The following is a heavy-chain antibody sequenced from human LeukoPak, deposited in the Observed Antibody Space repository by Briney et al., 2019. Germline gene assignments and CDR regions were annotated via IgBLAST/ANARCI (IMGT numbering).Heavy chain of an antibody. V-gene: IGHV3-7*01. CDR3: ARSYGSGSRTYMFDP. Sequence: GGSLRLSCAASGFTFSSYWMSWVRQAPGKGLEWVANIKQDGSEKYYVDSVKGRFTISRDNAKNSLYLQMNSLRAEDTAVYYCARSYGSGSRTYMFDPWGQGTLVTVSS. CDR1: GFTFSSYW. J-gene: IGHJ5*02. CDR2: IKQDGSEK. D-gene: IGHD3-10*01.